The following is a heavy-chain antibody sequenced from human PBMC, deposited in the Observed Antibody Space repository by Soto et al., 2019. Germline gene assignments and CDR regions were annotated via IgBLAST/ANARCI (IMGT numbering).Heavy chain of an antibody. D-gene: IGHD1-7*01. CDR2: IYYSGST. CDR3: ASHSPYNWNYDY. CDR1: GGSISSSSYY. V-gene: IGHV4-39*01. Sequence: QLQLQESGPGLVKPSETLSLTCTVSGGSISSSSYYWGWIRQPPGKGLEWIGSIYYSGSTYYNPSLKSRVTISVDTSKNQFSLKLSSVTAADTAVYYCASHSPYNWNYDYWGQGTLVTVSS. J-gene: IGHJ4*02.